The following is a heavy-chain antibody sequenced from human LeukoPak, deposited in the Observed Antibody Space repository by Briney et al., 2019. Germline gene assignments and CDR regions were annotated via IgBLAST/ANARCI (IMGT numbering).Heavy chain of an antibody. CDR2: INPNSGGT. J-gene: IGHJ3*02. V-gene: IGHV1-2*06. CDR3: ARDRDFWSGQTNDAFDI. CDR1: GYTFTGYY. D-gene: IGHD3-3*01. Sequence: ASVKVSCKASGYTFTGYYMHWVRQAPGQGLEWMGRINPNSGGTNYAQKFQGRVTITADESTSTAYMELSSLRSEDTAVYYCARDRDFWSGQTNDAFDIWGQGTMVTVSS.